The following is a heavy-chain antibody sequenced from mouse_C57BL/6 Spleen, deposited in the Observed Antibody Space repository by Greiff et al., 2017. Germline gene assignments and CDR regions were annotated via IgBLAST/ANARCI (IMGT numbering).Heavy chain of an antibody. Sequence: VQLQQSGPGLVKPSQSLSLTCSVTGYSITSGYYWNWIRQFPGNKLEWMGYISYDGSNNYNPSLKNRISITRDTSKNQFFLKLNSVTTEDTATYYCATAYYYGSSYDAWFAYWGQGTLVTVSA. CDR2: ISYDGSN. CDR3: ATAYYYGSSYDAWFAY. CDR1: GYSITSGYY. V-gene: IGHV3-6*01. J-gene: IGHJ3*01. D-gene: IGHD1-1*01.